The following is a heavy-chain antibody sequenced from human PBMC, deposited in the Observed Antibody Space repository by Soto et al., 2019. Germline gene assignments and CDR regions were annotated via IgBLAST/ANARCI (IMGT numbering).Heavy chain of an antibody. D-gene: IGHD2-15*01. CDR1: GFTFSNYA. Sequence: GGSLRLSCAASGFTFSNYAMHWVRQAPGKGLEWVAVLSDDGSNRYYADSVKGRFTISRDNSKNTLYLQMNSLRGEDAAMYYCARDVVVMVAATREPLDYWGQGTLVTVSS. V-gene: IGHV3-30-3*01. J-gene: IGHJ4*02. CDR3: ARDVVVMVAATREPLDY. CDR2: LSDDGSNR.